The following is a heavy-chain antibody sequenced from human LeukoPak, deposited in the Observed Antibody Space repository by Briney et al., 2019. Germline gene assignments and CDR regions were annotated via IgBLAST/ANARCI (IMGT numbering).Heavy chain of an antibody. CDR1: GFTFSSYG. J-gene: IGHJ4*02. CDR3: AKDLYGGNFGCDY. CDR2: ISYDGSNK. D-gene: IGHD4-23*01. V-gene: IGHV3-30*18. Sequence: GGSLRLSCAASGFTFSSYGMHWVRQAPGKGLEWVAVISYDGSNKYYADSVKGRFTICRDNSKNTLYLQMNSLRAEDTAVYYCAKDLYGGNFGCDYWGQGTLVTVSS.